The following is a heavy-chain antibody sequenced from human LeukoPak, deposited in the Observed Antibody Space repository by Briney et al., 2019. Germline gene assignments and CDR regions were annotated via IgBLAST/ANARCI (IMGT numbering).Heavy chain of an antibody. CDR1: GFTFSGYA. Sequence: PGGSLRLSCAASGFTFSGYAMHWVRQAPGKGLEWVAVISYDGSNKYYADSVKGRFTISRDNSKNTLYLQMNSLRAEDTAVYYCARDRRPGIVGAPLDYWGQGTLVTVSS. V-gene: IGHV3-30-3*01. CDR3: ARDRRPGIVGAPLDY. CDR2: ISYDGSNK. D-gene: IGHD1-26*01. J-gene: IGHJ4*02.